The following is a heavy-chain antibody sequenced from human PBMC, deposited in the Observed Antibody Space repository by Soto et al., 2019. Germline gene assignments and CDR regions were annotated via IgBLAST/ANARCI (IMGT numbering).Heavy chain of an antibody. Sequence: ASVKVSCKASGGTFSSYAISWVRQAPGQGLEWMGGIIPIFGTANYAQKFQGRVTITADESTSTAYMELSSLRSEDTAVYYCARDTWYYYGSGSYLFNYGMDVWGQGTTVTVSS. D-gene: IGHD3-10*01. J-gene: IGHJ6*02. CDR1: GGTFSSYA. CDR2: IIPIFGTA. V-gene: IGHV1-69*13. CDR3: ARDTWYYYGSGSYLFNYGMDV.